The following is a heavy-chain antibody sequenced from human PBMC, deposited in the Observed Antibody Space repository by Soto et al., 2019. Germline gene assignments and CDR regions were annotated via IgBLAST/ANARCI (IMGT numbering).Heavy chain of an antibody. V-gene: IGHV1-24*01. Sequence: ASVKVSCKVSGYTLTELSMHRVRQAPGKGLEWMGGFDPEDGETIYAQKFQGRVTMTEDTSTDTAYMELSSLRSEDTAVYYCATIYSGYDFGAFDIWGQGTMVTVSS. CDR3: ATIYSGYDFGAFDI. CDR2: FDPEDGET. J-gene: IGHJ3*02. D-gene: IGHD5-12*01. CDR1: GYTLTELS.